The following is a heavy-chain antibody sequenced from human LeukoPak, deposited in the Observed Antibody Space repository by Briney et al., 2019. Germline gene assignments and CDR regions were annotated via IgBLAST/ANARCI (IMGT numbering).Heavy chain of an antibody. D-gene: IGHD6-13*01. CDR2: IYHSGST. J-gene: IGHJ4*02. CDR1: GGSISSGGYS. CDR3: ARAIAAAGFDY. Sequence: SQTLSLTCAVSGGSISSGGYSWSWIRQPPGKGLEWIGYIYHSGSTHYNPSLKSRVTISVDRSKNQFSLKLSSVTAADTAVYYCARAIAAAGFDYWGQGTLVTVSS. V-gene: IGHV4-30-2*01.